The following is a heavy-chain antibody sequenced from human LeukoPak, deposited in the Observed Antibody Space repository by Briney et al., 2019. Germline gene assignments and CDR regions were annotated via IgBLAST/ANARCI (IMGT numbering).Heavy chain of an antibody. CDR3: ARIRRRVWGAFDI. D-gene: IGHD3-16*01. Sequence: GPTLVNPTHTLTLTFTFSGFSLSTSGRCVSWIRQPPGKALEWLALIDWDDDKYYSTSLKTRLTISKDTSKNQVVLTMTNMDHVDTATYYCARIRRRVWGAFDIWGQGTMVTVSS. J-gene: IGHJ3*02. CDR1: GFSLSTSGRC. V-gene: IGHV2-70*01. CDR2: IDWDDDK.